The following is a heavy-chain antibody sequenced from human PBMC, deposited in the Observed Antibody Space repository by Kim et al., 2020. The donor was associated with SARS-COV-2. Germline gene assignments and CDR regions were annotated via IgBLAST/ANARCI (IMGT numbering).Heavy chain of an antibody. Sequence: KFPGRVTITADESTSTAYMELSSLRSEDTAVYYCARAVRSSSWPFYDYWGQGTLVTVSS. V-gene: IGHV1-69*01. CDR3: ARAVRSSSWPFYDY. D-gene: IGHD6-13*01. J-gene: IGHJ4*02.